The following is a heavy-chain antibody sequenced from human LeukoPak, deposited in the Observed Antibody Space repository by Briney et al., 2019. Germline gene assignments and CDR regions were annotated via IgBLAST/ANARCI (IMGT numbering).Heavy chain of an antibody. CDR2: IKQDGSEK. CDR1: GFTFSSCW. J-gene: IGHJ4*02. V-gene: IGHV3-7*01. CDR3: AREIDYYFDY. D-gene: IGHD2-21*01. Sequence: GGSLRLSCAASGFTFSSCWMSWVRQAPGKGLEWVANIKQDGSEKYYVDSVKGRFTISRDNAKNSLYLQMNSLRAEDTAVYYCAREIDYYFDYWGQGTLVTVSS.